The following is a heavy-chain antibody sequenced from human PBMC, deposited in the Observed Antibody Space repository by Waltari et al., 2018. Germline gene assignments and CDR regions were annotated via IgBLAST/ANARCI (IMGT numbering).Heavy chain of an antibody. D-gene: IGHD2-21*02. Sequence: QVQLQESGPGLVQPSATLSLTCTVSGGSISSHYWRWIRQPPGKGLEWIGYIYYSGSTNYNPSLKSRVTISVDTSKNQFSLKLSSVTAADTAVYYCARDSVTALDPWGQGTLVTVSS. CDR3: ARDSVTALDP. J-gene: IGHJ5*02. V-gene: IGHV4-59*11. CDR2: IYYSGST. CDR1: GGSISSHY.